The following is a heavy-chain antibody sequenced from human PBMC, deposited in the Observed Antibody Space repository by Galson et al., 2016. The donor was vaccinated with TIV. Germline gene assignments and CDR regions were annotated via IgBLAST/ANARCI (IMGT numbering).Heavy chain of an antibody. D-gene: IGHD5-12*01. CDR1: GFTFSDFW. Sequence: SLRLSCAASGFTFSDFWMHWVRQSAGKGLVWVGAITPDGRGTALVDSVRGRFTISRDNIKKTLYLQMNSLRSEDTAMYYCVRDWGYSGFVWNKYFDSWGQGVLVTVSA. V-gene: IGHV3-74*03. CDR2: ITPDGRGT. CDR3: VRDWGYSGFVWNKYFDS. J-gene: IGHJ4*02.